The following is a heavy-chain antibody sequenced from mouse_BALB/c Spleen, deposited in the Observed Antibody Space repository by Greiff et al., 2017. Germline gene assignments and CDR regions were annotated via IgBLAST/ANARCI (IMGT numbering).Heavy chain of an antibody. Sequence: QVQLKESGPGLVAPSQSLSITCTVSGFSLTGYGVNWVRQPPGKGLEWLGMIWGDGSTDYNSALKSRLSISKDNSKSQVFLKMNSLQTDDTARYYCDRKGYARDYWGQGTSVTVSS. V-gene: IGHV2-6-7*01. CDR1: GFSLTGYG. CDR3: DRKGYARDY. J-gene: IGHJ4*01. CDR2: IWGDGST.